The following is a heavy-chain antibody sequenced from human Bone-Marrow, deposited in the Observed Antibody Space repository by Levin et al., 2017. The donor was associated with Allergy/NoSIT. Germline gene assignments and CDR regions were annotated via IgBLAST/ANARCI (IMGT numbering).Heavy chain of an antibody. V-gene: IGHV3-72*01. CDR2: IANKGNRYTT. Sequence: GGSLRLSCAASGFTFSVHYMDWVRQAPGKGLEWVGRIANKGNRYTTEYAASVKGRFIISRDDSKKSIYLQLNSLKIEDTAVYFCARDPFDFWGQGTLVTVSS. CDR3: ARDPFDF. CDR1: GFTFSVHY. J-gene: IGHJ4*02.